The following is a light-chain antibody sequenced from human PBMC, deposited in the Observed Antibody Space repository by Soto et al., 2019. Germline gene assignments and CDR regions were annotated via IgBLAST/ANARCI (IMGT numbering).Light chain of an antibody. CDR1: QSLSTDD. CDR2: STS. CDR3: QKYDNLPCT. J-gene: IGKJ2*02. Sequence: EVVLTQSPGTLSLSPGETATLSCRASQSLSTDDFAWYQQKPGQAPRLLIYSTSRRTSGVPDRFSASGSGTDFTLTISSLEHEDFAMYYCQKYDNLPCTFGQGTKLEIK. V-gene: IGKV3-20*01.